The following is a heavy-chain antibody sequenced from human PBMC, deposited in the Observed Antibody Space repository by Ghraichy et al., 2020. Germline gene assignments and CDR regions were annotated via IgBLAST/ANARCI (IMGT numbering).Heavy chain of an antibody. CDR2: IYYSGTT. CDR1: GGSVSTTSNY. D-gene: IGHD7-27*01. J-gene: IGHJ3*02. V-gene: IGHV4-39*07. CDR3: ARVQWGSGAFDI. Sequence: SETLSLTCSVSGGSVSTTSNYWGWIRQPPGKGLEWIASIYYSGTTYFDPSLKSRVTISVDTSKNQFSLKLSSVTAADTAVYYCARVQWGSGAFDIWGQGTMVTVSS.